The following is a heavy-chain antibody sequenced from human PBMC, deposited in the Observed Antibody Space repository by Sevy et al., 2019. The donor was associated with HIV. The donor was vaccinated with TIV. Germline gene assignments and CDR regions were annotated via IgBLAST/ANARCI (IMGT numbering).Heavy chain of an antibody. J-gene: IGHJ4*02. V-gene: IGHV3-48*02. D-gene: IGHD6-19*01. CDR2: ISSSTSII. CDR3: ASDLGPYSSGWTDY. CDR1: GFTFSSYS. Sequence: GGSLRLSCAASGFTFSSYSMNWVRHAPGKGLEWVSYISSSTSIIYYADSVKGRFTISRDNAKNSLYLQMNSLRDEDTAVYYCASDLGPYSSGWTDYWGQGTLVTVSS.